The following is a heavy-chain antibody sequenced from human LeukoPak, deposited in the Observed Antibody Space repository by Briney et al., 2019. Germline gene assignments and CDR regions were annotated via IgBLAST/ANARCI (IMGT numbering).Heavy chain of an antibody. J-gene: IGHJ4*02. CDR1: GGSFSGYY. V-gene: IGHV4-34*01. CDR3: ARVVHGSGSYYFDY. CDR2: INHSGST. Sequence: PSETLSLTCAVYGGSFSGYYWSWIRQPPGKGLEWIGEINHSGSTNYNPSLKSRVTISVDTTKNQFSLKLSSVTAADTAVYYCARVVHGSGSYYFDYWGQGTLVTVSS. D-gene: IGHD3-10*01.